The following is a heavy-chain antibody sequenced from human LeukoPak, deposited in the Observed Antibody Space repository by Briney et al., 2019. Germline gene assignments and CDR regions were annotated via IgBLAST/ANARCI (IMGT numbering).Heavy chain of an antibody. D-gene: IGHD3-3*01. J-gene: IGHJ6*03. V-gene: IGHV4-39*01. Sequence: SETLSLTCTVSGGSISSSSYYWGWIRQPPGKGLEWIGSIYYSGITYYNPSLKSRVTISVDTSKNQFSLKLSSATAADTAVYYCANTILGDYYYYYMDVWGKGTTVTVSS. CDR1: GGSISSSSYY. CDR2: IYYSGIT. CDR3: ANTILGDYYYYYMDV.